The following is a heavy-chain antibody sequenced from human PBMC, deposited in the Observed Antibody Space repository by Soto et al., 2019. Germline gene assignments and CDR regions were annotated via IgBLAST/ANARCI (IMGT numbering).Heavy chain of an antibody. J-gene: IGHJ4*02. V-gene: IGHV1-18*01. CDR3: ARDSGCYAAGVHFDY. D-gene: IGHD6-25*01. CDR2: ISAYNGNT. Sequence: QVQLVQSGAEVKKPGASVKVSCKASGYTFTSYGISWVRQAPGQGLEWIGWISAYNGNTHHAQKLKGRVNMTKDTSTSTAYMELRSMRSDDTAVYYCARDSGCYAAGVHFDYWGQGTLVTVSS. CDR1: GYTFTSYG.